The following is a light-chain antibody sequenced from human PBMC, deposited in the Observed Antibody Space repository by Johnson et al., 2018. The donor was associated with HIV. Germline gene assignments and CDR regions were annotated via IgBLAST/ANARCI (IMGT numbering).Light chain of an antibody. CDR3: GAWHSSLSGGLYL. J-gene: IGLJ1*01. Sequence: QSVLTQPPSVSAAPGQKVTISCSGSSSNIGNNYVSWYQQLPGRAPKLLIYDNNKRPSGIPDRFSGSKSGTSATLGITGLQTGDEADYYCGAWHSSLSGGLYLFGTGTKVTVL. V-gene: IGLV1-51*01. CDR2: DNN. CDR1: SSNIGNNY.